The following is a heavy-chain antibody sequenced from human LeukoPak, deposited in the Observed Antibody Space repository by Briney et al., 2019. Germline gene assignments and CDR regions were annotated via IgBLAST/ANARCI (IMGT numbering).Heavy chain of an antibody. J-gene: IGHJ6*02. D-gene: IGHD3-16*01. Sequence: PGGSLRLSCAAFGFTFNRCAMTWVRQAPGKGLEWVSTMRTSGGSEYYADSVKGRFAISRDNAKNSLYLQMSNLRAEDTAVYFCARGGGLDVWGQGATVTVSS. V-gene: IGHV3-23*01. CDR2: MRTSGGSE. CDR3: ARGGGLDV. CDR1: GFTFNRCA.